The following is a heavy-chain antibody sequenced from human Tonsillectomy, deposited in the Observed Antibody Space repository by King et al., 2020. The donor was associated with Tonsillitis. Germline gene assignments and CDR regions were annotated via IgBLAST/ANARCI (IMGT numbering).Heavy chain of an antibody. CDR1: GGSFSSSY. Sequence: VQLQESGPGLVKPSETLSLTCTVSGGSFSSSYWSWIRQPPGKGLEWIGYIHYSGNTNYNPSLKSRVTISADTSKNQFSLKLNSVTAADTAVYYCARRVNSAWYFDLWGRGTLVTVSS. J-gene: IGHJ2*01. V-gene: IGHV4-59*01. CDR3: ARRVNSAWYFDL. D-gene: IGHD3-10*01. CDR2: IHYSGNT.